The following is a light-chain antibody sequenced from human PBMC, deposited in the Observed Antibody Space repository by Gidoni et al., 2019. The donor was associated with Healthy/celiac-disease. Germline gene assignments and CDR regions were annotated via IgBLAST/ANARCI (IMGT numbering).Light chain of an antibody. CDR3: QQYGSSPAWT. V-gene: IGKV3-20*01. CDR2: GAS. J-gene: IGKJ1*01. Sequence: ELVLTQSPGTLSLSPGERATLSCRASQRVSSSYLAWYQQKPGQAPRLLIYGASSRATGIPDRFSGSGSGTDFTLTISRLEPEDFAAYYCQQYGSSPAWTFGQGTKVEIK. CDR1: QRVSSSY.